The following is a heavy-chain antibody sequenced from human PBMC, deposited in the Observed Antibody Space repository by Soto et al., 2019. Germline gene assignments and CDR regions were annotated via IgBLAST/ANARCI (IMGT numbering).Heavy chain of an antibody. CDR2: IWHDGSNK. J-gene: IGHJ4*02. V-gene: IGHV3-33*01. CDR3: ARDSLSGTYYLDY. D-gene: IGHD1-26*01. Sequence: LRLSCAASGFTFNTYGMHWVRRAPGKGLEWVAVIWHDGSNKYYADSVQGRFTISRHNSENTLYLQMNSLGAEDTAVYYCARDSLSGTYYLDYWCQGTLVTVSS. CDR1: GFTFNTYG.